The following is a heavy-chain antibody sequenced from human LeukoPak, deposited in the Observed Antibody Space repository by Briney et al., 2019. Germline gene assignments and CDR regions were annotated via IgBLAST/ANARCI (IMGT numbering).Heavy chain of an antibody. CDR2: IYYSGST. J-gene: IGHJ4*02. V-gene: IGHV4-59*08. CDR3: ARQRIAAGFYFDY. D-gene: IGHD6-13*01. CDR1: GGSISSYY. Sequence: TSETLSLTCTVSGGSISSYYWSWIRQPPGKGLEWIGYIYYSGSTNYNPSLKSRVTISVDTSKNQFSLKLSSVTAADTAVYYCARQRIAAGFYFDYWGQGTLVTVSS.